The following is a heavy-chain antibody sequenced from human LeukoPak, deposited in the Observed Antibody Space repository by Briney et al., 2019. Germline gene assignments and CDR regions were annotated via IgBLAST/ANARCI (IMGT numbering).Heavy chain of an antibody. CDR3: ATGKWLRNPSNWFDP. CDR2: IIPIFGTA. D-gene: IGHD5-12*01. V-gene: IGHV1-69*05. Sequence: ASVKVSCKASGGTFSGYAISWVRQAPGQGLEWMGGIIPIFGTANYAQKFQGRVTITTDESTSTAYMELSSLRSEDTAVYYCATGKWLRNPSNWFDPWGQGTLVTVSS. CDR1: GGTFSGYA. J-gene: IGHJ5*02.